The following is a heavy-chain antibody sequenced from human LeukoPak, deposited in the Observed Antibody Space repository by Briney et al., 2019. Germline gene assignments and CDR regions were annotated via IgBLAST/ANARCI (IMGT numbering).Heavy chain of an antibody. V-gene: IGHV1-24*01. CDR2: FDPEDGET. D-gene: IGHD3-3*01. J-gene: IGHJ6*02. CDR3: GTRRHEGEWLLYYYGMDV. CDR1: GYTLTELS. Sequence: ASVTVSFTVSGYTLTELSMHWVRQAPGKGLEWMGGFDPEDGETIYAQKFQGRVTMTEDTSTDTAYMELSSLRSEDTAVYYCGTRRHEGEWLLYYYGMDVWGQGTTVTVSS.